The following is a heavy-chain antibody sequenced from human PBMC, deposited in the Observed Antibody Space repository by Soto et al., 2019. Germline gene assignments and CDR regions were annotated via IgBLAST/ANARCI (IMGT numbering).Heavy chain of an antibody. CDR2: IYYSGST. V-gene: IGHV4-31*03. J-gene: IGHJ6*02. D-gene: IGHD2-2*01. CDR3: ARDHIVVVPAAPSPGGYYYYYGMDV. CDR1: GGSISSGGYY. Sequence: KPSETLSLTCTVSGGSISSGGYYWSWIRQHPGKGLEWIGYIYYSGSTYYNPSLKSRVTISVDTSKNQFSLKLSSVTAADTAVYYCARDHIVVVPAAPSPGGYYYYYGMDVWGQGTTVTVSS.